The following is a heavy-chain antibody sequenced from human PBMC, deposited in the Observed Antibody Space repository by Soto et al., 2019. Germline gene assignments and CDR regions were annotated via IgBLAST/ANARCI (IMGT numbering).Heavy chain of an antibody. CDR1: GGSISSGDYY. D-gene: IGHD3-10*01. V-gene: IGHV4-30-4*01. Sequence: QVQLQESGPGLVKPSQTLSLTCTVSGGSISSGDYYWSWIRQPPGKGLEWIGYIYYSGSTYYNPTLKSRVTISVHTAKNTFSQKMRSVTAADTAVYYCVCSNGDGVPFDPWGQGTLVTVSS. CDR2: IYYSGST. CDR3: VCSNGDGVPFDP. J-gene: IGHJ5*02.